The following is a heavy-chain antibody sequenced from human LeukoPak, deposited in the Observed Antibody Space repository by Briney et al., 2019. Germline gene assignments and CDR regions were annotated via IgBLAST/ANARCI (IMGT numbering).Heavy chain of an antibody. D-gene: IGHD3-10*01. Sequence: SVKVSCKASGGTFSSYAISWVRQAPGQALEWMGGIIPIFGTANYAQKFQGRVTITADESTSTAYMELSSLRSEDTAVYYCARLVYYDSTGGYWGQGTLVTVSS. CDR1: GGTFSSYA. CDR2: IIPIFGTA. J-gene: IGHJ4*02. CDR3: ARLVYYDSTGGY. V-gene: IGHV1-69*13.